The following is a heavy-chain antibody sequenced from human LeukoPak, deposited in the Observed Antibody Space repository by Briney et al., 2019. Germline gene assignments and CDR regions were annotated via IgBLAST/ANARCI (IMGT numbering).Heavy chain of an antibody. Sequence: GASVKVSCKASGYTFTGYHMHWVRQAPGQGLEWMGGIIPIFGTPNYAQKFQGRVTITADKSTSTAYMELSSLRSEDTAVYYCARGGSSIYYYYMDVWGKGTTVTVSS. CDR3: ARGGSSIYYYYMDV. V-gene: IGHV1-69*06. J-gene: IGHJ6*03. CDR1: GYTFTGYH. D-gene: IGHD6-6*01. CDR2: IIPIFGTP.